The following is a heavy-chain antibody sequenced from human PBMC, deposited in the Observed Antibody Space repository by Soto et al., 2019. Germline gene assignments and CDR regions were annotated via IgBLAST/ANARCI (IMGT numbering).Heavy chain of an antibody. CDR2: ISAYNGNT. CDR1: GYTFTSYG. J-gene: IGHJ5*02. V-gene: IGHV1-18*04. Sequence: ASVKVSCQASGYTFTSYGISWVRQAPGQGLEWMGWISAYNGNTNYAQKLQGRVTMTTDTSTSTAYMELRSLRSDDTAVYYCARGRYCSGGSCYVLHNWFDPWGQGTLVTVPQ. D-gene: IGHD2-15*01. CDR3: ARGRYCSGGSCYVLHNWFDP.